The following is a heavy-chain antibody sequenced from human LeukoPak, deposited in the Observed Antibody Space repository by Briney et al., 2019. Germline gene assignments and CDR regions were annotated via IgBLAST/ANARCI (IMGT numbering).Heavy chain of an antibody. V-gene: IGHV3-48*01. J-gene: IGHJ4*02. CDR3: ATYSGYDRIFDY. D-gene: IGHD5-12*01. CDR2: ISGSSSAI. Sequence: GRSLRLSCAASGFTFSSYAMHWVGQAPGKGLEWLSYISGSSSAINYADSVKGRFTISRDNAKNSLFRQMNSLRAEDTAVYYCATYSGYDRIFDYWGQGTLVTVSS. CDR1: GFTFSSYA.